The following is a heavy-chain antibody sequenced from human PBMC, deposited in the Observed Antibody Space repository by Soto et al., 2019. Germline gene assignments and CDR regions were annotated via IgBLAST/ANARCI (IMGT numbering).Heavy chain of an antibody. V-gene: IGHV1-18*01. CDR1: GYIFVNYG. J-gene: IGHJ6*02. CDR2: ISPYTGNT. CDR3: VMVDNYVTPTPQDV. Sequence: QVKLVQSGDEVKKPGASVNVSCKASGYIFVNYGIAWVRQAPGQGLEWMGWISPYTGNTHSASKVQGRLTMTTDTSTSTAYMDLGSLTSDDTAVYYCVMVDNYVTPTPQDVWGQGTTVTVSS. D-gene: IGHD3-16*01.